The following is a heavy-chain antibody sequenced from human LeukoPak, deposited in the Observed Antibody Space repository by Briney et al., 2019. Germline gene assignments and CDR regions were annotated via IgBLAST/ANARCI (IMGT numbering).Heavy chain of an antibody. CDR3: AREHYSGSQDY. CDR1: GGTFTSYA. J-gene: IGHJ4*02. V-gene: IGHV1-18*01. D-gene: IGHD1-26*01. Sequence: ASVKVSCKASGGTFTSYAPSWVRQAPGQGLEWMGWISAYNGNTNYAQKLQGRVTMTTDTSTSTAYMELRSLRSDDTAVYYCAREHYSGSQDYCGQGTLVTVSS. CDR2: ISAYNGNT.